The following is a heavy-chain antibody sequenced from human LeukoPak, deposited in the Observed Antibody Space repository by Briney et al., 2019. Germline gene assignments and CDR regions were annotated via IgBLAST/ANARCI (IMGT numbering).Heavy chain of an antibody. V-gene: IGHV4-34*01. CDR2: INHSGST. CDR1: GGSFSGYF. Sequence: SETLSLTCAVYGGSFSGYFWSWIRQPPGKGLEWIGEINHSGSTNYNPSLKSRVTISVDTSKNQFSLKLSSVTAADTAVYYCAGGEYYFDYWGQGTLATVSS. CDR3: AGGEYYFDY. J-gene: IGHJ4*02.